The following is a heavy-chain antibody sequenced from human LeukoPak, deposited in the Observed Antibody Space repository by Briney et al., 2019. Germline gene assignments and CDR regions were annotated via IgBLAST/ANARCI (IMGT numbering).Heavy chain of an antibody. J-gene: IGHJ4*02. D-gene: IGHD3-10*01. Sequence: AAGSLTLTCAAYGFTVSSNYMSWVRQAPGKGLEWGLDINTGGSTYYEDSLEGRFTISRDNSKNTLYLQMNSLRAEDTAVYYRAAAHGSATRFDYWGQGTLVTVSS. CDR2: INTGGST. CDR3: AAAHGSATRFDY. V-gene: IGHV3-53*01. CDR1: GFTVSSNY.